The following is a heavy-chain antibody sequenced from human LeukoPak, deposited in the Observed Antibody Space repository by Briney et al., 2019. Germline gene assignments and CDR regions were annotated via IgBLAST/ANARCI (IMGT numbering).Heavy chain of an antibody. CDR2: IKQDGSEK. CDR3: ARLAITIFGVVIEDYYYYYYMDV. D-gene: IGHD3-3*01. Sequence: GGSLRLSCAASGFTFSSYWMSWVRQAPGKGLEWVANIKQDGSEKYYVDSVKGRFTISRDNAKNSLYLQMNSLRAEDTAVYYCARLAITIFGVVIEDYYYYYYMDVWGKGTTVTVSS. CDR1: GFTFSSYW. J-gene: IGHJ6*03. V-gene: IGHV3-7*01.